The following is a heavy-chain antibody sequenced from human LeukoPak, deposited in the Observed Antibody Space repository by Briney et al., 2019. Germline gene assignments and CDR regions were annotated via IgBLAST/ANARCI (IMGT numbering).Heavy chain of an antibody. D-gene: IGHD3-10*01. CDR2: ISSSSSYI. V-gene: IGHV3-21*04. CDR1: GFTFSSYS. J-gene: IGHJ4*02. Sequence: GGSLRLSCAASGFTFSSYSMNWVRQAPGKGLEWVSSISSSSSYIYYADSVKGRFTISRDNSKNSLYLQMNSLRTEDTALYYCAKDTSDYYGSGSYPALDYWGQGTLVTVSS. CDR3: AKDTSDYYGSGSYPALDY.